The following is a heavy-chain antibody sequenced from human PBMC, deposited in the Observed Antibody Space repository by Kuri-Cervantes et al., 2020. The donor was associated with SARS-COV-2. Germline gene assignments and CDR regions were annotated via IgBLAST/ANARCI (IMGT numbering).Heavy chain of an antibody. Sequence: GGSLRLSCAASGFTFSSYAMSWVRQAPGKGLEWVSYISSSGSTIYYADSVKGRFTISRDNAKNSLYLQMNSLRAEDTAVYYCRIYFLEWSLDYWGQGTLVTVSS. D-gene: IGHD3-3*01. V-gene: IGHV3-48*04. J-gene: IGHJ4*02. CDR1: GFTFSSYA. CDR2: ISSSGSTI. CDR3: RIYFLEWSLDY.